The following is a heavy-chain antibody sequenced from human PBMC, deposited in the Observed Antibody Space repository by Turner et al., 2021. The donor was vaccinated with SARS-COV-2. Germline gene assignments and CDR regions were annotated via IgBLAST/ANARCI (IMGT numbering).Heavy chain of an antibody. CDR1: GFAFSTYG. CDR2: ISGSGGRT. J-gene: IGHJ4*02. CDR3: AKVYSYAVLDY. V-gene: IGHV3-23*01. D-gene: IGHD5-18*01. Sequence: EVQLLESGGGLVQPGGSLRLPCAASGFAFSTYGMSWVRRAPGKGLEWVSSISGSGGRTHYVDSVKGRFTISRDNSKNTVYLQMNSLRTEDTAVYYCAKVYSYAVLDYWGQGTLLTVSS.